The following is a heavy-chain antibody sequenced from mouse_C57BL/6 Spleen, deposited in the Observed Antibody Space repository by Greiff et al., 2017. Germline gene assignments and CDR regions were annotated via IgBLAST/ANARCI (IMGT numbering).Heavy chain of an antibody. Sequence: QVQLQQSGAELAKPGASVKLSCKASGYTFTSYWMHWVQQRPGQGLEWIGYINPSSGYTKYNQKFKDKATLTADKSSSTAYMQLSSLTYEDSAVYYCARDYGSSYWYFDVWGTGTTVTVSS. CDR1: GYTFTSYW. V-gene: IGHV1-7*01. D-gene: IGHD1-1*01. J-gene: IGHJ1*03. CDR3: ARDYGSSYWYFDV. CDR2: INPSSGYT.